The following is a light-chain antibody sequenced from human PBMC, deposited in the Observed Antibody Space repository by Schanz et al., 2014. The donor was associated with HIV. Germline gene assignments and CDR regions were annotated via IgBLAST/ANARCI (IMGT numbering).Light chain of an antibody. Sequence: EIVLTQSPGTLSLSPGERATLSCRASQSVSRLAWFQHKPDQAPRLLIYGATSRATGIPDRFSGSGSGTEFTLTISSLQSEDFALYYCQQYNNWPRTFGQGTKVEF. CDR3: QQYNNWPRT. CDR2: GAT. CDR1: QSVSR. J-gene: IGKJ1*01. V-gene: IGKV3D-15*01.